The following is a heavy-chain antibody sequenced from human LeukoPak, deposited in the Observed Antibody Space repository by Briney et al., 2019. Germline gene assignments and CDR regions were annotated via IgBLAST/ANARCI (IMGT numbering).Heavy chain of an antibody. J-gene: IGHJ3*02. Sequence: SVKVSCKASGGTFSSYAISWVRQAPGQGLEWMGGIIPIFGTANYAQKFQGRVTITADESTSTAYMELSSLRSEDTAVYYCARVDRVGYHDAFDIWGQGTMVTVSS. D-gene: IGHD5-18*01. CDR2: IIPIFGTA. V-gene: IGHV1-69*13. CDR3: ARVDRVGYHDAFDI. CDR1: GGTFSSYA.